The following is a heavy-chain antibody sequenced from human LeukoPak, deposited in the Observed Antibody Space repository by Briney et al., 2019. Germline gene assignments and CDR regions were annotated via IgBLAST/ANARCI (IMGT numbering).Heavy chain of an antibody. V-gene: IGHV3-30*02. Sequence: PGGSLRLSCAASGFTFSSYGMHWVRQAPGKGLEWVAFIRYDGSNKYYADSVKGRFTISRDNSKNTLYLQMNSLRAEDTAVYYCARHEWLRLVSYFDYWGQGTLVTVSS. CDR3: ARHEWLRLVSYFDY. CDR1: GFTFSSYG. J-gene: IGHJ4*02. CDR2: IRYDGSNK. D-gene: IGHD5-12*01.